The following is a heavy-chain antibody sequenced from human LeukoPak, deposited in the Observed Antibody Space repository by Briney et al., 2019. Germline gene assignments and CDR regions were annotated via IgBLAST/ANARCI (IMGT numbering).Heavy chain of an antibody. CDR3: AKSKAAAGHDVFDI. V-gene: IGHV3-30*18. CDR1: GFTFSSYG. Sequence: GGSLRLSCAASGFTFSSYGMHWVRQAPGKGLEWVAVISYDGSNKYYADSVKGRFTISRDNSKNTLYLQMNSLRAEDTAVYYCAKSKAAAGHDVFDIWGQGTMVTVSS. D-gene: IGHD6-13*01. CDR2: ISYDGSNK. J-gene: IGHJ3*02.